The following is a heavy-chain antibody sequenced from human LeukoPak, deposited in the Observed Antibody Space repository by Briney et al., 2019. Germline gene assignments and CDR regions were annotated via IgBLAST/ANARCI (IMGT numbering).Heavy chain of an antibody. CDR3: ARELGSYEGGYYGMDV. V-gene: IGHV3-7*01. D-gene: IGHD1-26*01. Sequence: GGSLRLSCAASGFTFSTRWMSWVRQAPGKGLEWVANINEDGSEKNYVESLKGRFTISRDNAKNSLYLQMNSLSAEDTALYYCARELGSYEGGYYGMDVWGQGTTVTVSS. CDR1: GFTFSTRW. CDR2: INEDGSEK. J-gene: IGHJ6*02.